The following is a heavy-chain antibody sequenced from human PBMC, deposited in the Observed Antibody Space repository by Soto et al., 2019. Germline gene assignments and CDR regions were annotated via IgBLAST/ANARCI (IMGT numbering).Heavy chain of an antibody. J-gene: IGHJ4*02. V-gene: IGHV3-53*01. CDR2: IYSGGSS. D-gene: IGHD5-18*01. Sequence: PGWSLRLSCAASGSTVISNYISWVRQAPGKGLEWVSVIYSGGSSYYADSVKGRFTISRDNSQNTLYLQMNSLRAEDTAVYYCAYSESGYSYGLRIWGQGTLVTVSS. CDR3: AYSESGYSYGLRI. CDR1: GSTVISNY.